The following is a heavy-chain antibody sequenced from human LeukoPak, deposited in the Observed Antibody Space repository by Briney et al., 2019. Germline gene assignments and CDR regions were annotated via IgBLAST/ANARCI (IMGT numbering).Heavy chain of an antibody. Sequence: PGGSLRLSCAASGFTFSTYAMSWVRQAPGKGLEWVSGISVSGDFTNYAGSVRGRFTISRDNSKNTMHLQMNSLRVEDTAVYYCAKRRRSSGSYYLYDMDVWGQGTTVTVSS. V-gene: IGHV3-23*01. CDR2: ISVSGDFT. J-gene: IGHJ6*02. CDR1: GFTFSTYA. CDR3: AKRRRSSGSYYLYDMDV. D-gene: IGHD1-26*01.